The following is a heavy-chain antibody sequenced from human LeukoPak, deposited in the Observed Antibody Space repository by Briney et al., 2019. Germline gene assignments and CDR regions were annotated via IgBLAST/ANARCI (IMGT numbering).Heavy chain of an antibody. J-gene: IGHJ4*02. Sequence: PSETLSLTCAVYGGSFSGYYWSWIRQPPGKGLEWIGYIYYSGSTNYNPSLKSRVTISVDTSKNQFSLKLSSVTAADTAVYYCARDGIYQGHRYFDYWGQGTLVTVSS. D-gene: IGHD3-16*02. V-gene: IGHV4-59*01. CDR3: ARDGIYQGHRYFDY. CDR1: GGSFSGYY. CDR2: IYYSGST.